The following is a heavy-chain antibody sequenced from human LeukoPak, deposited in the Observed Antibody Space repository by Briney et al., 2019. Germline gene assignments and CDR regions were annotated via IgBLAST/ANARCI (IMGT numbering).Heavy chain of an antibody. V-gene: IGHV4-59*01. CDR1: GGSISSYY. CDR2: IYYSGST. J-gene: IGHJ4*02. Sequence: PSETLSLTCTVSGGSISSYYWSWIRQPPGKGLEWIGYIYYSGSTNYNPSLESRVTISVDTSKNQVSLNLSSVTAADTAVYYCASLSSGWYFDYWGQGTLVTVSS. CDR3: ASLSSGWYFDY. D-gene: IGHD6-19*01.